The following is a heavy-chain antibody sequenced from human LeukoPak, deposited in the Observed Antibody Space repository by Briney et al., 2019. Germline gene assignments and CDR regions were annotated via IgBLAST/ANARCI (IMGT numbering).Heavy chain of an antibody. CDR1: GFTFSGFW. CDR3: ARLWGGVTTFDY. V-gene: IGHV3-7*01. D-gene: IGHD3-16*01. Sequence: GGSLRLSCIASGFTFSGFWMSWVRQAPGKGLEWVANINPDGTTKHYVDSVKGRFTVSRDNAKNSLSLQASSLRAEDTAVYYCARLWGGVTTFDYWGQGTLVTVSS. CDR2: INPDGTTK. J-gene: IGHJ4*02.